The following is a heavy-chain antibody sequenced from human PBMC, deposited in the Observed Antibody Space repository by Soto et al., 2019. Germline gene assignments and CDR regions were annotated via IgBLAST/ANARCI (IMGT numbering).Heavy chain of an antibody. J-gene: IGHJ4*02. D-gene: IGHD5-18*01. CDR1: GFTFDDYA. CDR3: AKGWIQLWSDFDY. V-gene: IGHV3-9*01. CDR2: ISWNSGSI. Sequence: EVQLVESGGGLVQPGRSLRLSCAASGFTFDDYAMHWVRQAPGKGLEWVSGISWNSGSIGYADSVKGRFTISRDNAKNSLYLQMNSLRAEDTALYYCAKGWIQLWSDFDYWGQGPLVTVSS.